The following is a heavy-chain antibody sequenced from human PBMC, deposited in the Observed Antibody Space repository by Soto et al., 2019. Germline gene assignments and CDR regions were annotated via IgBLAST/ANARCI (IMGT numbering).Heavy chain of an antibody. V-gene: IGHV3-53*01. J-gene: IGHJ4*02. CDR1: GFSVSGSS. Sequence: LRRSCVVSGFSVSGSSIFWVRQATGKGLEWVSLMHRGGSTDNADSVKGRFTTSRDKSKNTLYLHMNVLRVEDTAVYYCARVNTTLVDHFDCWGQGTLVTVSS. CDR3: ARVNTTLVDHFDC. CDR2: MHRGGST. D-gene: IGHD5-18*01.